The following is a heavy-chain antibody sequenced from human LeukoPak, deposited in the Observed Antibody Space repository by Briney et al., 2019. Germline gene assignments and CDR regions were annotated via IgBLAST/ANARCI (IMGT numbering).Heavy chain of an antibody. CDR2: IYYSGST. J-gene: IGHJ5*02. CDR1: DDSITIYY. D-gene: IGHD2-2*01. Sequence: SETLSLTCSVSDDSITIYYWGWIRQPPGKGLEWIGSIYYSGSTYYNPSLKSRVTISVDTSKNQFSLKLSSVTAADTAVYYCARTHRVGPMNNWFDPWGQGTLVTVSS. CDR3: ARTHRVGPMNNWFDP. V-gene: IGHV4-39*07.